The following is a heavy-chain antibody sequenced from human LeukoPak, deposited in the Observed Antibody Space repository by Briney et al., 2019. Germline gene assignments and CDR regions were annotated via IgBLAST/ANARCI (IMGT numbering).Heavy chain of an antibody. D-gene: IGHD1-26*01. CDR2: ISSSSSYI. J-gene: IGHJ4*02. Sequence: PGRSLRLSCAASGFTFSSYSMNWVRQAPGKGLEWVSSISSSSSYIYYADSVKGRFTISRDNAKNSLYLQMNSLRAEDTAVYYCARDPSLVGARYYFDYWGQGTLVTVSS. V-gene: IGHV3-21*01. CDR3: ARDPSLVGARYYFDY. CDR1: GFTFSSYS.